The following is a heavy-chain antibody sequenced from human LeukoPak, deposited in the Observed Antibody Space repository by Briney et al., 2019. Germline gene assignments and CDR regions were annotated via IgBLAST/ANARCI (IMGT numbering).Heavy chain of an antibody. D-gene: IGHD3-22*01. CDR3: ARGRYGLLSGYDY. V-gene: IGHV1-2*02. Sequence: ASVKVSCKASGYTFTSYGISWVRQAPGQGLEWMGWINPNSGDTNYAQKFQGRVTMTRDTSISTAYMELSRLTSDDTAVYYCARGRYGLLSGYDYWGQGAMVTVSP. CDR2: INPNSGDT. CDR1: GYTFTSYG. J-gene: IGHJ4*02.